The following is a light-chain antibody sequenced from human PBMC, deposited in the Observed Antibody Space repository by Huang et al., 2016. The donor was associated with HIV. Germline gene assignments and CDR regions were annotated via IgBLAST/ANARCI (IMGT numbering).Light chain of an antibody. CDR1: QSISYW. CDR3: QQYHSYSWT. J-gene: IGKJ1*01. CDR2: KSS. Sequence: DIQMTQSPSTLSASVGDRVTITCRASQSISYWLAWYQQEPGKAPNLLIYKSSSLQSGVPSRFSGSGSGTEFTLTISSLQPDDFASYYCQQYHSYSWTFGQGTKVEIK. V-gene: IGKV1-5*03.